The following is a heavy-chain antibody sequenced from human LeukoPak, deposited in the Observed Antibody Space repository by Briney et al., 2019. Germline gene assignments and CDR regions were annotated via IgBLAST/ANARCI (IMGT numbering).Heavy chain of an antibody. D-gene: IGHD3-10*01. Sequence: GSLRLSCAASGFTFSSYSMNWVRQAPGKGLEWVANIKKDGSEKHYVDSVKGRFTISGDNAKNSVYLQMSSLRAEDTAVYHCAKYAHGSGTSFDPWGQGTLVTVSS. CDR2: IKKDGSEK. V-gene: IGHV3-7*01. CDR3: AKYAHGSGTSFDP. CDR1: GFTFSSYS. J-gene: IGHJ5*02.